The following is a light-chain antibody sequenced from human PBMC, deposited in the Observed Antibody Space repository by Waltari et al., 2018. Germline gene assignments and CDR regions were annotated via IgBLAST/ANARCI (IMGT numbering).Light chain of an antibody. V-gene: IGLV2-14*01. Sequence: QSALTQPASVSGSPGQAITISCTGTSSDIGRYNYVSWYQQHPGKAPKLVISEVRKRPSGVSKLVSGSKSGNTASLTISGLQAEDGAHYYCSSYTNSGNVVFGGGTKLTVL. J-gene: IGLJ2*01. CDR3: SSYTNSGNVV. CDR1: SSDIGRYNY. CDR2: EVR.